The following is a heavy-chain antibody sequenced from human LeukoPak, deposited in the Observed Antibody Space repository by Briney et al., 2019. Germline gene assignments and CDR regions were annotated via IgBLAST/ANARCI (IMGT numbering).Heavy chain of an antibody. V-gene: IGHV4-59*01. CDR2: IYYSGST. Sequence: SETLSLTCTVSGGSISSYYWSWIRQPPGKGLEWIGYIYYSGSTNYNPSLKSRVTISVDTSKNQFSLKLSSVTAADTAMYYCARVSGYDWESFYDYWGQGSLVTVSS. CDR1: GGSISSYY. J-gene: IGHJ4*02. CDR3: ARVSGYDWESFYDY. D-gene: IGHD5-12*01.